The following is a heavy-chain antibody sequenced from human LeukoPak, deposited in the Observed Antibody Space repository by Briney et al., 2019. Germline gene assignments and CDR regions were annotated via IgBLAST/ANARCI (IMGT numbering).Heavy chain of an antibody. D-gene: IGHD3-10*01. Sequence: GGSLRLSCAASGFTFSSYSMNWVRQAPGKGLEWVSYISSSSSTIYYADSVKGRFTISRDNAKNSLYLQMNSLRAEDTAVYYCARAQVRGVIMCAFDIWGQGTMVTVSS. J-gene: IGHJ3*02. CDR3: ARAQVRGVIMCAFDI. V-gene: IGHV3-48*04. CDR2: ISSSSSTI. CDR1: GFTFSSYS.